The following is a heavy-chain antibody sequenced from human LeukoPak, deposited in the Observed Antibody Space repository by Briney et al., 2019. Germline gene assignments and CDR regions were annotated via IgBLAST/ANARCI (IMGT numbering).Heavy chain of an antibody. CDR3: ATVSKWRFAGTYVNDY. CDR1: GFTFSSYG. Sequence: PGGSLRLSCAASGFTFSSYGMHWVRQAPGKGLEWVAFIRYDGSNKYYADSVKGRFAISRDNSKNTLYLQMNSLKIEDTAVYYCATVSKWRFAGTYVNDYWGQGTLVTVAS. D-gene: IGHD6-13*01. J-gene: IGHJ4*02. CDR2: IRYDGSNK. V-gene: IGHV3-30*02.